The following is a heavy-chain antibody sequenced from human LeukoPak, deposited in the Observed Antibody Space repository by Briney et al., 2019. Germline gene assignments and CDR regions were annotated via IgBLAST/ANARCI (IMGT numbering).Heavy chain of an antibody. CDR1: GGSISSYY. J-gene: IGHJ5*02. Sequence: PSETLSLTCTVSGGSISSYYWSWIRQSAGEGLEWIGRIYSSGSTRYNPSLQSRVTMSVDTSKNQLSLKLSAVTAADTAVYYCARYYGDYRNWFDPWGQGTLVTVSS. D-gene: IGHD4-17*01. V-gene: IGHV4-4*07. CDR2: IYSSGST. CDR3: ARYYGDYRNWFDP.